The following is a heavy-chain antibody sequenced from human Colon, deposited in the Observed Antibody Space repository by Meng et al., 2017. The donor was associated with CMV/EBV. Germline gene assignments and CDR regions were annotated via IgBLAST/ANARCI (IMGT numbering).Heavy chain of an antibody. Sequence: SCDISGDTVSSTTVGWNWIRQSPSRGLEWLGRIYYRSRWLDDYAQSVKSRISINVDTSKNQFSLQLDSVTPDDTAVYYCARRHTSGWYYFDSWGQGTLVTVS. V-gene: IGHV6-1*01. D-gene: IGHD6-19*01. J-gene: IGHJ4*02. CDR2: IYYRSRWLD. CDR3: ARRHTSGWYYFDS. CDR1: GDTVSSTTVG.